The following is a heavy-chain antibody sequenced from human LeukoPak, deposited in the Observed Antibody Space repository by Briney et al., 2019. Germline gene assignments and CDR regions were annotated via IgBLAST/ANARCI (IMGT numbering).Heavy chain of an antibody. CDR2: NT. CDR3: ARAILTPSGFVWHFDL. V-gene: IGHV4-31*03. Sequence: TLSLTRTASGGAISTGVYYCSWIRRNPGKGLEWIGYNTYYNPSLKSRVTISVDTSKSRFSLKLTSVTAADTTVYHCARAILTPSGFVWHFDLWGRGTLVTVSS. CDR1: GGAISTGVYY. D-gene: IGHD3-3*01. J-gene: IGHJ2*01.